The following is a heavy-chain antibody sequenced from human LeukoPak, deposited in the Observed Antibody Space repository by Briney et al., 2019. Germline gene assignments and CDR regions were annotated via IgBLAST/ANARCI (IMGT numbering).Heavy chain of an antibody. D-gene: IGHD1-7*01. CDR2: IRYDGSNK. CDR3: ARERSITGTTDY. CDR1: GFTFSSYG. Sequence: GGSLRLSCAASGFTFSSYGMHWVRQAPGKGLEWVAFIRYDGSNKYYADSVKGRFTISRDNSKNTLYLQMNSLRAEDTAVYYCARERSITGTTDYWGQGTLVTVSS. J-gene: IGHJ4*02. V-gene: IGHV3-30*02.